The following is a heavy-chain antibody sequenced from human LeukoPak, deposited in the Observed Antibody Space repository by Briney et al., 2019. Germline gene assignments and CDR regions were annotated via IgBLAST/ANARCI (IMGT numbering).Heavy chain of an antibody. V-gene: IGHV3-23*01. D-gene: IGHD3-22*01. CDR1: GFTFSSYA. Sequence: GGSLRLSCAASGFTFSSYAMSRVRQAPGKGLEWVSAISGSGGSTYYADSVKVRFTISRDNSKNTLYLQINRLRAEATAIYYCATRGSDYYYASSGSRRGGYDAFDIWGQGTMVTVSS. CDR2: ISGSGGST. J-gene: IGHJ3*02. CDR3: ATRGSDYYYASSGSRRGGYDAFDI.